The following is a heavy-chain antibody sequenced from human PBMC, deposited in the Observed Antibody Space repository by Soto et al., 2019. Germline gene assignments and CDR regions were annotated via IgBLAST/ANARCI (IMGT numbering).Heavy chain of an antibody. V-gene: IGHV1-58*01. D-gene: IGHD5-18*01. CDR3: ACIFSGGYSSAFSYYCMHV. J-gene: IGHJ6*02. CDR2: IVVGSGNT. Sequence: SVKVSCKASGFTFTSSAVQWVRQARGQRLEWIGWIVVGSGNTNYAQKFQERVTITRDMSTSTAYMELSSLRSEDTAVYYCACIFSGGYSSAFSYYCMHVRRQGIPVTVPS. CDR1: GFTFTSSA.